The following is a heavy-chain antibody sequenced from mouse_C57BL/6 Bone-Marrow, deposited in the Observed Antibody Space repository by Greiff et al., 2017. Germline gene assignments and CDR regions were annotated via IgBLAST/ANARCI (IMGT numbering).Heavy chain of an antibody. CDR2: IDPSDSYT. CDR1: GYTFTSYW. J-gene: IGHJ4*01. D-gene: IGHD1-1*01. CDR3: ASITTVVATGYYAMDY. Sequence: QVQLQQPGAELVKPGASVKLSCKASGYTFTSYWMQWVKQRPGQGLEWIGEIDPSDSYTNYNPKFKGKATLTVDTSSSPAYMQLSSLTSEDSAVYYCASITTVVATGYYAMDYWGQGTAVTVSS. V-gene: IGHV1-50*01.